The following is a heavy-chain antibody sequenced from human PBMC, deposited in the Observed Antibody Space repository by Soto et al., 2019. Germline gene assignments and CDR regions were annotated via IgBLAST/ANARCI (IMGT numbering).Heavy chain of an antibody. CDR1: GVTFSSYG. CDR2: ISYDGSNK. CDR3: AKDLQLYCGGDCYFGYFDY. V-gene: IGHV3-30*18. D-gene: IGHD2-21*02. J-gene: IGHJ4*02. Sequence: SIRLASAASGVTFSSYGMHGVRQATGKGLEWVAVISYDGSNKYYADSVKGRFTISRDNSKNTLYLQMNSLRAEDTAVYYCAKDLQLYCGGDCYFGYFDYWGQGTLVTV.